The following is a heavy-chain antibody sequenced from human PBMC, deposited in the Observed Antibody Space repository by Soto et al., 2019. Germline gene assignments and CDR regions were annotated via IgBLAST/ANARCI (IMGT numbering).Heavy chain of an antibody. V-gene: IGHV1-69*08. CDR2: IIPFLGIA. CDR1: GGTFSSYT. D-gene: IGHD3-10*01. Sequence: QVQLVQSGAEVKKPGSSVKVSCKASGGTFSSYTISWVRQAPGQGLEWMGRIIPFLGIANYAQKFQGRVTITADKSTGTAYMELSGLRSEDTAVYYCAREEYYYGSGAFFDYWGQGTLVTVSS. J-gene: IGHJ4*02. CDR3: AREEYYYGSGAFFDY.